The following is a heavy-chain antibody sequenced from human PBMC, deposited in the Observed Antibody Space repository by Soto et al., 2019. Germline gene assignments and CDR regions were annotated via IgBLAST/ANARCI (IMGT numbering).Heavy chain of an antibody. CDR2: MNPNSGNT. D-gene: IGHD6-6*01. CDR3: ARSMAARPRIYYYYYYMDV. CDR1: GYTFTSYD. V-gene: IGHV1-8*01. Sequence: ASVKVSCKASGYTFTSYDINWVRQATGQGLEWMGWMNPNSGNTGYAQKFQGRVTMTRNTSISTAYMELSSLRSEDTAVYYCARSMAARPRIYYYYYYMDVWGKGTTVTVSS. J-gene: IGHJ6*03.